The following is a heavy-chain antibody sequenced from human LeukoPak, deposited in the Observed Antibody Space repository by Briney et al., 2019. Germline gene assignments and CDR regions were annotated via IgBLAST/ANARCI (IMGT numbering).Heavy chain of an antibody. D-gene: IGHD3-22*01. CDR2: ISGSGGST. Sequence: GGSLRLSCAASGFTFSSYAMSWVRQAPGKGLEWVSAISGSGGSTYYADSVKGRFTISRDNSKNTLYLQMNSLRAEDTAVYYCAKEGSPYYDSSGYSKGYYFDYWGQGTLVTVSS. CDR3: AKEGSPYYDSSGYSKGYYFDY. J-gene: IGHJ4*02. CDR1: GFTFSSYA. V-gene: IGHV3-23*01.